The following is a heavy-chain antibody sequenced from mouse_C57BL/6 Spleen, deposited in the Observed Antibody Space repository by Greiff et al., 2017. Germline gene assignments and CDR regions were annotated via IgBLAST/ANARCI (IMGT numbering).Heavy chain of an antibody. CDR3: AIDSSGYGAY. D-gene: IGHD3-2*02. Sequence: VQLQQSGAELAKPGASVKLSCKASGYTFTSYWMHWVKQRPGQGLEWIGYINPSSGYTKYNQKFKDKATLTADKSSSTAYRQLSSLTYQDSAVYYCAIDSSGYGAYWGQGTLVTVSA. CDR2: INPSSGYT. J-gene: IGHJ3*01. CDR1: GYTFTSYW. V-gene: IGHV1-7*01.